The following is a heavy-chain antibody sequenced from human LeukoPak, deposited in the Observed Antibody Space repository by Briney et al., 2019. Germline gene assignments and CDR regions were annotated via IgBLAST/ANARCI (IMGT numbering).Heavy chain of an antibody. CDR3: AKDPGYSSGWYGFDY. Sequence: GGSLRLSCAASGFTFSSYGMHWVRQAPGKGLEWVAVISYDGSNKYYADSVKGRFTISRDKSKNALYLQMNSLRAEDTAVYYCAKDPGYSSGWYGFDYWGQGTLVTVSS. CDR2: ISYDGSNK. CDR1: GFTFSSYG. D-gene: IGHD6-19*01. J-gene: IGHJ4*02. V-gene: IGHV3-30*18.